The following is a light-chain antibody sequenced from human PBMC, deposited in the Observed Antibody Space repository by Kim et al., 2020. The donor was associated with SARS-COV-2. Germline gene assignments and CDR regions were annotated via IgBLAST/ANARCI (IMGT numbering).Light chain of an antibody. CDR1: QGISSY. J-gene: IGKJ4*01. CDR2: AAY. Sequence: ASVGDRVNITCRASQGISSYLDWYQQKPGKAPKVLIYAAYTLQTGVPARFSGSGSGTEFTLTISSLQPEDFATYYCQQLNSYPRTFGGGTKVDIK. CDR3: QQLNSYPRT. V-gene: IGKV1-9*01.